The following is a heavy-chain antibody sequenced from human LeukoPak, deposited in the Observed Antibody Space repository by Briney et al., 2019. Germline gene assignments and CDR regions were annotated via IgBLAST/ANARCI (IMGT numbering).Heavy chain of an antibody. J-gene: IGHJ3*01. CDR2: INPNSGGT. V-gene: IGHV1-2*02. Sequence: ASVKVSCKASGYTFTDYYMHWVRQAPGQGPEWMGWINPNSGGTNYAQKFQDRVTVTRDTSISTAYMELTRLTSDDTAVYYCASKGAGYCRSTNCQGAFDLWGQGTMVSVSS. D-gene: IGHD2-2*01. CDR1: GYTFTDYY. CDR3: ASKGAGYCRSTNCQGAFDL.